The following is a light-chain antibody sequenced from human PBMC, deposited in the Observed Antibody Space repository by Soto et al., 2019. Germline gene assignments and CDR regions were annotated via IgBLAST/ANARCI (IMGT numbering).Light chain of an antibody. J-gene: IGKJ5*01. CDR1: QSVNNY. CDR2: DTS. Sequence: EILLTQSPATLYLSPGERATLSCRASQSVNNYLHWYQQKPGQAPRLLIFDTSKRASGIPARFSGSGSATDFTLTISSLEPEDFAVYYCQHRSIWPVSFGQRTRLAIK. CDR3: QHRSIWPVS. V-gene: IGKV3-11*01.